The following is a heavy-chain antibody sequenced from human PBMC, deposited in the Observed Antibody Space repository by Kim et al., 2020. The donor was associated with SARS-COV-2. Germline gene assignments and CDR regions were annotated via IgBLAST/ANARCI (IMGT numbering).Heavy chain of an antibody. CDR1: GFTFSDYY. V-gene: IGHV3-11*01. CDR3: ARVRVSITMIVVVREPPDY. CDR2: ISSSGSTI. D-gene: IGHD3-22*01. Sequence: GGSLRLSCAASGFTFSDYYMSWIRQAPGQGLEWVSYISSSGSTIYYADSVQGRFTISRDNAKNSLYLQMNSLRAEDTAVYYCARVRVSITMIVVVREPPDYWGQGTLVTVSS. J-gene: IGHJ4*02.